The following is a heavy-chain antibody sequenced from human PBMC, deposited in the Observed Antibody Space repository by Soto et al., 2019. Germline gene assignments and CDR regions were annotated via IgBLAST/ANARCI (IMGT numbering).Heavy chain of an antibody. D-gene: IGHD1-1*01. CDR3: ARGRYGDY. CDR2: ISAHNGNT. J-gene: IGHJ4*02. V-gene: IGHV1-18*01. Sequence: QVHLVQSGAEVKKPGASVKVSCKGSGYAFTTYGITWVRQAPGQGLEWMRWISAHNGNTNYAQKLQGRVTVTRDTSTSTAYIELRSLRSDDTAVYYCARGRYGDYWGQGALVTVSS. CDR1: GYAFTTYG.